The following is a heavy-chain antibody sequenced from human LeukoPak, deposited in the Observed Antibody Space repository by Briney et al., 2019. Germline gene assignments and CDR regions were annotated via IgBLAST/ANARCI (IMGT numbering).Heavy chain of an antibody. Sequence: SVKVSCRAFGGSFSSEAISWVRQAPGQGLEWMGGIIPIFGTANYAQKLQGRVTITTDESTSTAYMEVRSLRSEDTAVYYCGRKAGDCGGGSCYSIDYWGQGTLVTVSS. CDR2: IIPIFGTA. CDR1: GGSFSSEA. D-gene: IGHD2-15*01. J-gene: IGHJ4*02. V-gene: IGHV1-69*05. CDR3: GRKAGDCGGGSCYSIDY.